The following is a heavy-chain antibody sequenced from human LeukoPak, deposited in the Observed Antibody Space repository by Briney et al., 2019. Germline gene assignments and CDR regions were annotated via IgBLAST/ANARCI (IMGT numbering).Heavy chain of an antibody. CDR3: ATAELWGGYELPNL. D-gene: IGHD5-12*01. Sequence: ASVRVSCKVSGYILTELSMHWVRQAPGKGLEWMGGFDPEDGETIYAQKFQGRVTMTEDTSTDTAYMELSSLRSEDTAVYYCATAELWGGYELPNLWGQGTLVTVSS. J-gene: IGHJ5*02. CDR2: FDPEDGET. CDR1: GYILTELS. V-gene: IGHV1-24*01.